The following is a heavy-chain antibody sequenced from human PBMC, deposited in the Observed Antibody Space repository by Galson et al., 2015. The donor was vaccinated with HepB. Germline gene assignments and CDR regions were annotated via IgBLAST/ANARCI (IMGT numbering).Heavy chain of an antibody. D-gene: IGHD3-10*01. CDR1: GFTFNNYA. V-gene: IGHV3-23*01. CDR2: ITGSSGST. CDR3: ARGDRIRGDAEF. J-gene: IGHJ4*02. Sequence: SLRLSCAASGFTFNNYAMSWVRQAPGKGLEWVSAITGSSGSTYYADSVKGRFTISRDNSKNTLYLQMNSLRAEDTAVYYCARGDRIRGDAEFGGQGTLVTVSS.